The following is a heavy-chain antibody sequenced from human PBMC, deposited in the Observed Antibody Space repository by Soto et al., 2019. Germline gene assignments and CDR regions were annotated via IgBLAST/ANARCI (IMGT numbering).Heavy chain of an antibody. CDR2: ISAYNGNT. CDR1: GYTFTSYG. D-gene: IGHD6-6*01. Sequence: GASVKVSCKASGYTFTSYGISWVRQAPGQGLEWMGWISAYNGNTNYAQKLQGRVTMTTDTSTSTAYMELRSLRSDDTAVYYCARALPPRLYSSSEPAPAPGNWFDPWGQGTLVTVSS. V-gene: IGHV1-18*01. CDR3: ARALPPRLYSSSEPAPAPGNWFDP. J-gene: IGHJ5*02.